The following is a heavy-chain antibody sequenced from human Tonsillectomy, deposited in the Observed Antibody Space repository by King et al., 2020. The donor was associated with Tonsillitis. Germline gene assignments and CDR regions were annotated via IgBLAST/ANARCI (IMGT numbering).Heavy chain of an antibody. CDR3: AREFRVVLGTKYSYYYMDV. J-gene: IGHJ6*03. D-gene: IGHD1-1*01. Sequence: VQLVQSGGGLVQPGGSLRLSCAASGFMFSSYWMSWVRQAPGKGLEWVANIKQDGGEKYYVDSVKGRFTISRDNAKNSLFLQMSSLRAEDTAVYYCAREFRVVLGTKYSYYYMDVWGKGTTVTVSS. CDR1: GFMFSSYW. CDR2: IKQDGGEK. V-gene: IGHV3-7*01.